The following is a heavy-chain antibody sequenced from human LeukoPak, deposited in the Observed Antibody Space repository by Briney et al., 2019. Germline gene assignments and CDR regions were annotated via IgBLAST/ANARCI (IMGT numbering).Heavy chain of an antibody. CDR1: GGSISSGDYY. D-gene: IGHD3-22*01. V-gene: IGHV4-30-4*01. J-gene: IGHJ5*02. Sequence: SQTLSLTCTVSGGSISSGDYYWSWIRQPPGKGLEWIAYMYYSGSTYYNPSLKSRVTMSVDTSKNQFSLKLSSVTAADTAVYYCARPYYYDSRIDPWAREPWSPSPQ. CDR3: ARPYYYDSRIDP. CDR2: MYYSGST.